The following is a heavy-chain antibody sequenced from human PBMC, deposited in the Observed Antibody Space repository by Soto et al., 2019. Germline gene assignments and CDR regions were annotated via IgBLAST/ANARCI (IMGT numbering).Heavy chain of an antibody. CDR2: IDASGNT. J-gene: IGHJ6*02. Sequence: DTLSLTCTVSVDSISTYYWSWIRRPAGKGLEWIGRIDASGNTNYNPSLKSRVTMSADTSKKQFSLKLTSVTAADTAVYYCARYSNNWFQTEGMDVWGQGTTVTVSS. V-gene: IGHV4-4*07. D-gene: IGHD1-20*01. CDR3: ARYSNNWFQTEGMDV. CDR1: VDSISTYY.